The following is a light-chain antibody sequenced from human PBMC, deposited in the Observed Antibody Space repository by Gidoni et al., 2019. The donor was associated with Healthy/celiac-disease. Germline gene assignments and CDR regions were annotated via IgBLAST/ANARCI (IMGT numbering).Light chain of an antibody. CDR3: QQFNSYPIT. Sequence: AVQLTQSPSSLSASVGDRVTIPCRASQGISSALAWYQQKPGKAPKLLIYAASSLESGVPSRFSGSGAGTDFTLTISSLQPEDFATYYCQQFNSYPITFGQGTRLEIK. CDR1: QGISSA. V-gene: IGKV1-13*02. J-gene: IGKJ5*01. CDR2: AAS.